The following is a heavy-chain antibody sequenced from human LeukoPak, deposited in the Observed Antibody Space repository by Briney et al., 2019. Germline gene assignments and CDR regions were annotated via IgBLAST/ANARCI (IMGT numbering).Heavy chain of an antibody. V-gene: IGHV3-53*01. CDR2: IYSAGNT. J-gene: IGHJ2*01. CDR1: GFTVSSNY. Sequence: GGSLRLSCVASGFTVSSNYMNWVRQAPGRGLEWVSVIYSAGNTFYEASVKGRFTMSRDSSKNTLYLQMNSLRAEDTAVYYCARVLLASNGDQYWYYDLWGRGTLVTVSS. D-gene: IGHD4-17*01. CDR3: ARVLLASNGDQYWYYDL.